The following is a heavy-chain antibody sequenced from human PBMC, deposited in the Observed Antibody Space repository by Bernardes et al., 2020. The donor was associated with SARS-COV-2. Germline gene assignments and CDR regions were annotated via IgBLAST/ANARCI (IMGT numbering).Heavy chain of an antibody. Sequence: GGSLRLSCAASGLTFSSYWMHWVRQAPGKGLVWVSRINSDGSSTSYADSVKGRFTISRDNAKNTLYLQMNSLRAEDTAVYYCARDLYDFWSGYFGPVTNYYYYGMDVWGQGTTVTVSS. J-gene: IGHJ6*02. CDR3: ARDLYDFWSGYFGPVTNYYYYGMDV. V-gene: IGHV3-74*01. D-gene: IGHD3-3*01. CDR2: INSDGSST. CDR1: GLTFSSYW.